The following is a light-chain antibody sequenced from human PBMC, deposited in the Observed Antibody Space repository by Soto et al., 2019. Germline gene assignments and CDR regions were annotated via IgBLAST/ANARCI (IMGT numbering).Light chain of an antibody. V-gene: IGLV2-8*01. J-gene: IGLJ2*01. CDR3: SSYAGSNNLV. Sequence: QSALTQPPSXXXXXXXXXXXXCTGTSSDVGGYNYVSWYQQHPGKAPKLMIYEVSKRPSGVPDRFSGSKSGNTASLTVSGLQAEDEADYYCSSYAGSNNLVFGGGTKLTVL. CDR1: SSDVGGYNY. CDR2: EVS.